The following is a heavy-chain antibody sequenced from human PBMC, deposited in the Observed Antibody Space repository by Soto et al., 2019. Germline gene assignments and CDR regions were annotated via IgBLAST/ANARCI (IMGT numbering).Heavy chain of an antibody. V-gene: IGHV3-11*01. CDR3: ARAVNWNEFDP. CDR1: GFTFRDYY. J-gene: IGHJ5*02. CDR2: IHSSGSTI. Sequence: VGSLRLSCAASGFTFRDYYMTWIRQAPGEGLEWVSYIHSSGSTIYYADSVKGRFTISRDNAKNSLYLQMNSLRAEDTAVYYCARAVNWNEFDPWGQGALVTVLL. D-gene: IGHD1-1*01.